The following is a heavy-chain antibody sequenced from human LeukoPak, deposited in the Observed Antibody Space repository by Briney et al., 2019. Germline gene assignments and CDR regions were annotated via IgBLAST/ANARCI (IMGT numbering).Heavy chain of an antibody. J-gene: IGHJ5*02. V-gene: IGHV3-66*01. CDR1: GFTVSYNY. Sequence: GGSLRLSCAASGFTVSYNYMSWVRQAPGKGLEWTSIIYPGGTTYYADSVKGRFTISRDNSKNTLYLQMNSLRADDTAVYYCARDRYSSGPGSWFDPWGQGTLVTVSS. CDR2: IYPGGTT. D-gene: IGHD6-19*01. CDR3: ARDRYSSGPGSWFDP.